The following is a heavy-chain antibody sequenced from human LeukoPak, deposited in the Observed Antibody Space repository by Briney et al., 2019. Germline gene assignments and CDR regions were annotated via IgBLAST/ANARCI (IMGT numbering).Heavy chain of an antibody. J-gene: IGHJ4*02. Sequence: SQTLSLTCAISGDSVSSNSAAWNWIRQSPSSGLEWLGRTFYRSTWYNDSAVSVNSRITITPDTSKNQFSLQLNSVTPEDTAVYYCARSRYGGFDYWGQGTLVTVSS. CDR2: TFYRSTWYN. D-gene: IGHD3-10*01. CDR1: GDSVSSNSAA. V-gene: IGHV6-1*01. CDR3: ARSRYGGFDY.